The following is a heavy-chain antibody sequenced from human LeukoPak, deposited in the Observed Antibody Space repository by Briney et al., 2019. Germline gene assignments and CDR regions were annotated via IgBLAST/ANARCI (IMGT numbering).Heavy chain of an antibody. CDR1: GFTFDDYA. Sequence: GRSLRLSCAASGFTFDDYAMHSVRQAPGKGLEWVSGISWNSGSIGYADSVKGRFTISRDNAKNSLYLQMNSLRAEDTALYYCAKDIYGGNSYYFDYWGQGTLVTVSS. V-gene: IGHV3-9*01. D-gene: IGHD2-21*02. J-gene: IGHJ4*02. CDR3: AKDIYGGNSYYFDY. CDR2: ISWNSGSI.